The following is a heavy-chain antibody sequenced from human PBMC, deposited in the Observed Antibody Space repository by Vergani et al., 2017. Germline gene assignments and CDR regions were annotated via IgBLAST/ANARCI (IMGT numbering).Heavy chain of an antibody. CDR3: ARDPAWGYYGSGSYGPGWNYGMDV. J-gene: IGHJ6*02. V-gene: IGHV4-59*01. CDR1: GGSISSYY. Sequence: QVQLQESGPGLVKPSETLSLTCTVSGGSISSYYWSWIRQPPGKGLEWIGYIYYSGSTNYNPSLKSRVTISVDTSKNQFSLKLSSVTAADTAVYYCARDPAWGYYGSGSYGPGWNYGMDVWGQGTTVTVSS. CDR2: IYYSGST. D-gene: IGHD3-10*01.